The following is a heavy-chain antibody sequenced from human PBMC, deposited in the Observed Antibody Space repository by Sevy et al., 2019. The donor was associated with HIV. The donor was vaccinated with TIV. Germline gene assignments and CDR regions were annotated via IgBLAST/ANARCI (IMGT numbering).Heavy chain of an antibody. CDR2: IYYSGST. V-gene: IGHV4-61*01. CDR1: GDSVSGGNYY. CDR3: ARGLFDY. J-gene: IGHJ4*02. Sequence: SETLSLTCTVSGDSVSGGNYYWSWIRQPPGKGLEWIGYIYYSGSTNYNPSLKSRVTISIDTSKNQFSLRLTSVTAADTAVHYSARGLFDYWGQGTPVTVSS.